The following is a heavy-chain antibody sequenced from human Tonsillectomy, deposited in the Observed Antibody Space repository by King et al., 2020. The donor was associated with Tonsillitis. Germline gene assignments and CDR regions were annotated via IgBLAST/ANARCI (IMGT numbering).Heavy chain of an antibody. D-gene: IGHD3-22*01. CDR3: ARAGDSSGYYFSI. Sequence: VQLVESGGGLVKPGGSLRLSYAASGFTFSSYTMNWVRQAPGKGLEWVSSISSSRSYIYYANSVKGRFTISRDNAKNSLYLQMNSLRAEDTAVCYCARAGDSSGYYFSIWGQGTMVTVSS. CDR2: ISSSRSYI. CDR1: GFTFSSYT. V-gene: IGHV3-21*01. J-gene: IGHJ3*02.